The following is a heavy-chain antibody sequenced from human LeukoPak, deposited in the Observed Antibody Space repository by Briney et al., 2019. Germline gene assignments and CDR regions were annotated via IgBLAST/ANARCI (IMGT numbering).Heavy chain of an antibody. V-gene: IGHV1-69*05. J-gene: IGHJ4*02. CDR3: ASPAHYYDSSGYFSY. D-gene: IGHD3-22*01. CDR2: IIPIFGTA. Sequence: ASVKVSCKASGGTFSSCAISWVRQAPGQGLEWMGGIIPIFGTANYAQKFQGRVTITTDESTSTAYMELSSLRSEDTAVYYCASPAHYYDSSGYFSYWGQGTLVTVSS. CDR1: GGTFSSCA.